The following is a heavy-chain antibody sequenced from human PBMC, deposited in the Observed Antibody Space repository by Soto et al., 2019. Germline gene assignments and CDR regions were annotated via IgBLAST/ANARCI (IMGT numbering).Heavy chain of an antibody. D-gene: IGHD6-25*01. Sequence: GESLKISCKGSGYSFTNYWMSWVRQLPGKGLEWMGRIDPSDSYSDYSPSFQGHVTISVDKSINTAYLQWSSLKASDTALYYCARLSGGNWFDPWGQGTLVTVSS. CDR1: GYSFTNYW. V-gene: IGHV5-10-1*01. J-gene: IGHJ5*02. CDR3: ARLSGGNWFDP. CDR2: IDPSDSYS.